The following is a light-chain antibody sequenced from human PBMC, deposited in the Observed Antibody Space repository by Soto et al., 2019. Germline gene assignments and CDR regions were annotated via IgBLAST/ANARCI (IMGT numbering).Light chain of an antibody. J-gene: IGLJ3*02. CDR2: SDN. CDR1: SSNLGSNS. CDR3: GAWDDSLNGLV. Sequence: QSVLTQPPSASGTPGQRVTISCSGSSSNLGSNSVNWYQQVPGTAPKLLISSDNQRPSGVPDRFSGSQSGTSASLAISGLQSEDEADYHCGAWDDSLNGLVFGGGTKLTVL. V-gene: IGLV1-44*01.